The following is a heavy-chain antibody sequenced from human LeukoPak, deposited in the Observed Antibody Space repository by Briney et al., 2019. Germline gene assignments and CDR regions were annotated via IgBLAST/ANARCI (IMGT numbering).Heavy chain of an antibody. Sequence: SETLSLTCTVSGGSISSGDYYWNWIRQHPGKGLEWIGYIYYNGSPYYNPSLKSRVTISVDTSKNQFSQKLSSVTAADTAVYYCARAGDYVIVDYWGQGTLVTVSS. CDR2: IYYNGSP. V-gene: IGHV4-31*03. CDR1: GGSISSGDYY. CDR3: ARAGDYVIVDY. J-gene: IGHJ4*02. D-gene: IGHD4-17*01.